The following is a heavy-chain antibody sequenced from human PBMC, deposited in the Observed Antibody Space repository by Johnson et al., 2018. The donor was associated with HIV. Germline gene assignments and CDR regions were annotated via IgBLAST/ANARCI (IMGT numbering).Heavy chain of an antibody. CDR1: GFTFSSYA. V-gene: IGHV3-30-3*02. D-gene: IGHD1-26*01. CDR3: AKNNQVWGLLPVDAFDI. CDR2: ISYDGSNK. J-gene: IGHJ3*02. Sequence: QVQLVESGGGVVQPGRSLRLSCAASGFTFSSYAMHWVRQAPGKGLEWVAVISYDGSNKYYADSVKGRFTISRHNSKTTLYLQMNSLRPEDTAVYYCAKNNQVWGLLPVDAFDIWGQGTLITVSS.